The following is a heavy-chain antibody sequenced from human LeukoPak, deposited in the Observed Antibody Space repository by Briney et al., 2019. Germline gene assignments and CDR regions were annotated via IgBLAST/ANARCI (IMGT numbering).Heavy chain of an antibody. V-gene: IGHV3-33*01. CDR1: GFTFSSYG. J-gene: IGHJ3*02. CDR2: IWYDGSNK. CDR3: ARAKIQEVTIFGVVIPAYDAFDI. Sequence: GSLRLSCAASGFTFSSYGMHWVRQAPGKGLEWVAVIWYDGSNKYYADSVKGRFTISRDNSKNTLYLQMNSLRAEDTAVYYCARAKIQEVTIFGVVIPAYDAFDIWGQGTMVTVSS. D-gene: IGHD3-3*01.